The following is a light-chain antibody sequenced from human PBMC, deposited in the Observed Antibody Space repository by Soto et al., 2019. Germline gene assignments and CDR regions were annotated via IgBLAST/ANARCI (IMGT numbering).Light chain of an antibody. V-gene: IGKV1-39*01. Sequence: GDRFPLPYQASQSVRDYVNWYQQRPGKAPNLLIYAASSLHSGVPSRFSGSGSGTFFTLTINGLQPEDFATYYCQQSYITPRIVGQGTKVDSK. CDR3: QQSYITPRI. CDR2: AAS. CDR1: QSVRDY. J-gene: IGKJ1*01.